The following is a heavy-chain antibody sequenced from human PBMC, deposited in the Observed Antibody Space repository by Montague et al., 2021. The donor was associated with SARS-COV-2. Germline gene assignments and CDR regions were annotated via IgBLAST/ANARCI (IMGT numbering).Heavy chain of an antibody. CDR3: ARGQSGSYSGGWVPVALFDFYHYMDI. J-gene: IGHJ6*03. Sequence: SETLSLTCTVSGGSISSSSYYWGWIRQPPGKGLEWIGDINHRGNTXVSPNLESRVTISVDTSKNQFSLKLTSVTAADSAVYYCARGQSGSYSGGWVPVALFDFYHYMDIWGRGTTVAVSS. V-gene: IGHV4-61*05. CDR1: GGSISSSSYY. CDR2: INHRGNT. D-gene: IGHD6-25*01.